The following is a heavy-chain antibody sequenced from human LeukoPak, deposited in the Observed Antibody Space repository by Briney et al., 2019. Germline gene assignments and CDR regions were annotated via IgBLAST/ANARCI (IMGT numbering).Heavy chain of an antibody. V-gene: IGHV4-4*07. CDR1: GGSISSHY. CDR3: ARQEIGLRSFDP. CDR2: IYTSGST. D-gene: IGHD3/OR15-3a*01. Sequence: SETLSLTCTVSGGSISSHYWSWIRQPAGKGLEWIGRIYTSGSTNYNPSLKSRVTISADTSKNQFSLNLSSVTAADTAVYYCARQEIGLRSFDPWGQGTLVTVSS. J-gene: IGHJ5*02.